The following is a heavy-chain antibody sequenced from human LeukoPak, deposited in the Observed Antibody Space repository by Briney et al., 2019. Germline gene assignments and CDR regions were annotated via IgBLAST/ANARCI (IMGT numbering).Heavy chain of an antibody. CDR1: GFAVSDYW. CDR3: ARATGDCSGGTCYSELDL. D-gene: IGHD2-15*01. V-gene: IGHV3-30*03. CDR2: ISNDGSNK. J-gene: IGHJ5*02. Sequence: PGGSLRLSCAASGFAVSDYWMTWVRQAPGKGLEWVAVISNDGSNKNYAESVKGRFTISRDNSKNTLYLQMNSLRAEDTAVYYCARATGDCSGGTCYSELDLWGQGTLVTVSS.